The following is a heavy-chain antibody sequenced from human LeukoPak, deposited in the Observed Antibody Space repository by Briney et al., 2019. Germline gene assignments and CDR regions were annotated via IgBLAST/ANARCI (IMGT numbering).Heavy chain of an antibody. Sequence: ASVKVSCKASGYTFTSYSMIWVRQAPGQGLEWMGWINTNTGNPTYAQGFTGRFVFSLDTSVSTAYLQISSLKAEDTAVYYCARYSSSGWLPFDYWGQGTLVTVSS. D-gene: IGHD6-19*01. CDR3: ARYSSSGWLPFDY. CDR2: INTNTGNP. CDR1: GYTFTSYS. V-gene: IGHV7-4-1*02. J-gene: IGHJ4*02.